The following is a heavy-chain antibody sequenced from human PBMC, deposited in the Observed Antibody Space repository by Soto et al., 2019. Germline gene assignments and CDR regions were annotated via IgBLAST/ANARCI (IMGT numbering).Heavy chain of an antibody. CDR2: ISSSSSTI. CDR3: ARGKDFWSGYYPGWFDP. Sequence: EVQLVESGVGLVQPGGSLRLSCAASGFTFSSYSMNWVRQAPGKGLEWVSYISSSSSTIYYADSVKGRFTISRDNAKNSLYLQMNSLRAEDTAVYYCARGKDFWSGYYPGWFDPWGQGTLVTVSS. J-gene: IGHJ5*02. D-gene: IGHD3-3*01. V-gene: IGHV3-48*01. CDR1: GFTFSSYS.